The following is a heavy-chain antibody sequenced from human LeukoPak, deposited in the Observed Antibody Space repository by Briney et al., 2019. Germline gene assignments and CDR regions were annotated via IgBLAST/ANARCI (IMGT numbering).Heavy chain of an antibody. Sequence: GSLRLSCAASGFTFSSYSMNWVRQAPGKGLEWIGEINHSGSTNYNPSLKSRVTISVDTSKNQFSLKLSSVTAADTAVYYCARGIRGYYYGMDVWGQGTTVTVSS. CDR2: INHSGST. V-gene: IGHV4-34*01. CDR1: GFTFSSYS. CDR3: ARGIRGYYYGMDV. J-gene: IGHJ6*02.